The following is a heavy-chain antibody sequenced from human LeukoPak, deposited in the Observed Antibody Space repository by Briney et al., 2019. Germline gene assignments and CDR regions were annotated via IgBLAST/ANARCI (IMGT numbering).Heavy chain of an antibody. V-gene: IGHV4-59*01. Sequence: PSETLSLTCTVSGGSISSYYWSWIRQPPGKGLEWIGYIYYSGSTNYNPFLKSRVTISVDTSKNQFSLKLSSVTAADTAVYYCARGGWLRSEYYFDYWGQGTLVTVSS. D-gene: IGHD5-12*01. CDR1: GGSISSYY. CDR3: ARGGWLRSEYYFDY. CDR2: IYYSGST. J-gene: IGHJ4*02.